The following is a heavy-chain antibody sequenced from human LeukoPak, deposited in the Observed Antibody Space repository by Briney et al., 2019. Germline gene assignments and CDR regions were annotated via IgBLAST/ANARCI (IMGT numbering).Heavy chain of an antibody. D-gene: IGHD2-2*01. CDR1: GFTFSDYY. Sequence: GGSLRLSCAASGFTFSDYYMSWIRQAPGKGLEWVSAISGSGGSTYYADSVKGRFTISRDNAKNSLYLQMNSLRAEDTAVYYCARDDIVVVPAPFDYWGQGTLVTVSS. CDR2: ISGSGGST. J-gene: IGHJ4*02. CDR3: ARDDIVVVPAPFDY. V-gene: IGHV3-11*04.